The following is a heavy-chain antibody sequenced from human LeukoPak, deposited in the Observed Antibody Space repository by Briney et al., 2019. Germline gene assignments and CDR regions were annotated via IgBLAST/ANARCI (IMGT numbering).Heavy chain of an antibody. CDR3: ARVFARSGEISGSYFYY. CDR2: IIPIFGRA. J-gene: IGHJ4*02. Sequence: GASVKASCKASGGTFSSYAINWVRQAPGQGPEWMGGIIPIFGRANYAQKFQGRVTMTTDESTSTAYMELSSLRSEDTAVYYCARVFARSGEISGSYFYYWGQGTLVTVSS. CDR1: GGTFSSYA. D-gene: IGHD1-26*01. V-gene: IGHV1-69*05.